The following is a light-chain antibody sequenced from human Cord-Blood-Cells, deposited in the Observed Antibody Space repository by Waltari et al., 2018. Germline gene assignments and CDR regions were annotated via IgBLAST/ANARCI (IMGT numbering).Light chain of an antibody. Sequence: DIVMTQSPDSLAVSLGERATINCKSSQSVLYSSNNKNYLAGYQQKPGQPPKLLSDWASTRESGVPDRFSGSGSGTDFSLTISSLQAEDVAVYYCQQYYSTPWTFGQGTKVEIK. CDR3: QQYYSTPWT. J-gene: IGKJ1*01. CDR1: QSVLYSSNNKNY. CDR2: WAS. V-gene: IGKV4-1*01.